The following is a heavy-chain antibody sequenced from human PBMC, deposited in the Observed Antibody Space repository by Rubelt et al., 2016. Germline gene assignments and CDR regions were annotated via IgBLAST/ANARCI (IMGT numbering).Heavy chain of an antibody. J-gene: IGHJ4*02. Sequence: EVQLVESGGGLVKPGGSLRLSCAASGFTFSTYSMNWVRQAPGKGLEWVSYISSSSGTIYYADSVKGRFTISRDNAKNSLYRQMNSLRAEDTAVYYCAREARAVDYWGQGTLVTVSS. V-gene: IGHV3-48*04. CDR1: GFTFSTYS. CDR3: AREARAVDY. CDR2: ISSSSGTI.